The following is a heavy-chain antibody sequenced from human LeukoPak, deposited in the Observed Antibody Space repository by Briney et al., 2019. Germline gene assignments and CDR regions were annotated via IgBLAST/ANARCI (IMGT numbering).Heavy chain of an antibody. CDR1: GFTFSSYW. CDR3: ARGKYPYSLDV. V-gene: IGHV3-74*01. Sequence: GGSLRLSCAASGFTFSSYWMHWVRQAPGKGLVWVSRINSDGSSTSYADSVKGRFTISRDNAKNTLYLQMNSLRAEDTALYYCARGKYPYSLDVWGQGTTVSVSS. CDR2: INSDGSST. J-gene: IGHJ6*02. D-gene: IGHD2-2*02.